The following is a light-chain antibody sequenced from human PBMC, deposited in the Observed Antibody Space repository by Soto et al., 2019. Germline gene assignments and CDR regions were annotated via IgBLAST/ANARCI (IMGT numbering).Light chain of an antibody. CDR2: EVS. V-gene: IGLV2-14*01. Sequence: QSALTQPASVSGSPGQSITISCTGTSSDVGGYKSVSWYQQQPDRAPKLILYEVSNRPSGVAHRFSGSKSGNTASLTISGLQAEDEAAYYCCSFTSSTTYVFGTGTKLTVL. CDR1: SSDVGGYKS. CDR3: CSFTSSTTYV. J-gene: IGLJ1*01.